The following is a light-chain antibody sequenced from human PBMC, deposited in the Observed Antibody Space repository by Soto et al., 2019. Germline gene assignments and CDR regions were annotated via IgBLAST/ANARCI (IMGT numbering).Light chain of an antibody. Sequence: QSVLTQPASVSGSPGQSITLSCTGTSSDIGGYHYVSWYQQHPGKAPKLVIYDVSNRPSGVSDRFSGSKSGNTASLTISGLQPEDEADYFCSSYTTSTNFDVVFGGGTKLTVL. J-gene: IGLJ2*01. CDR1: SSDIGGYHY. CDR2: DVS. V-gene: IGLV2-14*03. CDR3: SSYTTSTNFDVV.